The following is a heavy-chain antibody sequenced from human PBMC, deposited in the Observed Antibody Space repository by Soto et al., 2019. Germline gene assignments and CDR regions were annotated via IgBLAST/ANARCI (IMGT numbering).Heavy chain of an antibody. CDR3: ARDSHRFSVVGRDCYFDY. CDR1: GGTFSSYA. V-gene: IGHV1-69*13. Sequence: GASVKVSCKASGGTFSSYAITWVRQAPGQGLEWMGGIIPIFGTANYAQKFQGRVTITADESTSTAYMELSSLGSEDTAVYYCARDSHRFSVVGRDCYFDYWGQGTLVTVSS. J-gene: IGHJ4*02. CDR2: IIPIFGTA. D-gene: IGHD2-15*01.